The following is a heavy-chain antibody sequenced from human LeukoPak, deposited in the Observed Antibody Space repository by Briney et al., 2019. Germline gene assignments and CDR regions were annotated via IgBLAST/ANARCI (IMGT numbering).Heavy chain of an antibody. CDR3: AKGPMVRAPPYYYGMDV. D-gene: IGHD3-10*01. J-gene: IGHJ6*02. CDR1: GFTLDDYA. CDR2: ISWNSGSI. V-gene: IGHV3-9*01. Sequence: GGSLRLSCAASGFTLDDYAMHWVRQAPGKGLEWVSGISWNSGSIGYADSVKGRFTISRDNAKNSLYLQMNSLRAEDTALYYCAKGPMVRAPPYYYGMDVWGQGTTVTVSS.